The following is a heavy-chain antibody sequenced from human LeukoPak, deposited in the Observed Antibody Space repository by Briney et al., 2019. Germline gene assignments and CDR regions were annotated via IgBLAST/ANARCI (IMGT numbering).Heavy chain of an antibody. CDR3: ARRSGSYSHDAFDI. J-gene: IGHJ3*02. CDR2: IYHSGST. V-gene: IGHV4-38-2*01. D-gene: IGHD1-26*01. CDR1: GYSISSGYY. Sequence: PSETLSLTCAVSGYSISSGYYWGWIRQPPGKGLEWIGSIYHSGSTNYNPSLKSRVTISVDTSKNQFSLKLSSVTAADTAVYYCARRSGSYSHDAFDIWGQGTMVTVSS.